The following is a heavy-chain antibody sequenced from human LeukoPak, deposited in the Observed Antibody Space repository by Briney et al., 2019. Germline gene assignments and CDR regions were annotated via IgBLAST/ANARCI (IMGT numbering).Heavy chain of an antibody. CDR1: GLIVSNNY. CDR3: ARGGEDSPLWFEPKQYHFDC. J-gene: IGHJ4*02. D-gene: IGHD3-10*01. CDR2: IYSGGTT. Sequence: PGGSLRLSCAASGLIVSNNYMTWVRQPPGKGLEWVSSIYSGGTTYYADSVKGRFTISRDDSKNTVFLQMNSLRAEDTALYYCARGGEDSPLWFEPKQYHFDCWGQGALVTVSS. V-gene: IGHV3-53*01.